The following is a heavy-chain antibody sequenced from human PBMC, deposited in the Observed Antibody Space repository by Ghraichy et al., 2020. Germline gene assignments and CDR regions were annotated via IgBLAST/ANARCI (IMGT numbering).Heavy chain of an antibody. CDR1: GGSISNYY. CDR3: ARERLAVRWSDP. Sequence: SETLSLTCTVSGGSISNYYWSWIRQPAGKGLEWIGHIYTTGSTNYNPSLKSRVTMSVDTSKNQFSLKLSSVTAADTAVYYCARERLAVRWSDPWCQGTLGTVSS. J-gene: IGHJ5*02. V-gene: IGHV4-4*07. CDR2: IYTTGST. D-gene: IGHD6-19*01.